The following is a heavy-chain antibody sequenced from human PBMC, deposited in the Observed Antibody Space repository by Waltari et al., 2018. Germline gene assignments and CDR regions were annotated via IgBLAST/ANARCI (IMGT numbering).Heavy chain of an antibody. V-gene: IGHV4-38-2*01. CDR2: IYHNGNT. Sequence: QVQLQESGPGLVKPSETLSLTCAVSGHSISITYYWGWIRQSPGKGLEWSANIYHNGNTYYNPSLKRRVTISLDTSKNRFSLNLRSVPAADTAVYYCAAYLPDWGRGRDYWGQGILVTVSS. CDR3: AAYLPDWGRGRDY. CDR1: GHSISITYY. J-gene: IGHJ4*02. D-gene: IGHD7-27*01.